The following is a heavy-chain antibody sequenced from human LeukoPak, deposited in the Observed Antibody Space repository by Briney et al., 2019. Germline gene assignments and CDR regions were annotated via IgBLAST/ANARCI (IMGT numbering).Heavy chain of an antibody. CDR3: ATRWGMVQGDDRSRDAFDI. CDR2: FDPEDGET. D-gene: IGHD3-10*01. Sequence: GVSVKVSCKVSGYTLTELSMHWVRQAPGKGLEWMGGFDPEDGETIYAQKFQGRVTMTEDTSTDTAYMELSSLRSEDTAVYYCATRWGMVQGDDRSRDAFDIWGQGTMVTVSS. J-gene: IGHJ3*02. CDR1: GYTLTELS. V-gene: IGHV1-24*01.